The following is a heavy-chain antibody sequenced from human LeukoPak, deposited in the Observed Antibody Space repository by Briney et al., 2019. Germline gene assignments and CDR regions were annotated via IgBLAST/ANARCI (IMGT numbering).Heavy chain of an antibody. CDR3: ARDLLEKGLLWFGEGYYYGMDV. J-gene: IGHJ6*02. D-gene: IGHD3-10*01. V-gene: IGHV1-8*01. CDR1: GYTFTSYD. CDR2: MNPNSGNT. Sequence: ASVKVSCKASGYTFTSYDINWVRQATGQGLEWMGWMNPNSGNTGYAQKFQGRVTMTRDTSTSTVYMELSSLRSEDTAVYYCARDLLEKGLLWFGEGYYYGMDVWGQGTTVTVSS.